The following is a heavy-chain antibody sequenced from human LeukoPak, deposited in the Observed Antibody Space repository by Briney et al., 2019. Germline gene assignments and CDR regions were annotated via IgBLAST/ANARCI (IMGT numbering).Heavy chain of an antibody. V-gene: IGHV4-31*03. CDR3: ARGGEGYDPIEY. D-gene: IGHD5-12*01. CDR2: IYYSGST. J-gene: IGHJ4*02. CDR1: GGSISSVGDY. Sequence: SETLSLTCTVSGGSISSVGDYWSWIRQHPGKGLEWIGDIYYSGSTYYNPSLKSRVTISVDTYKNQFSLKLSSVTDGDRGVYYCARGGEGYDPIEYWGQGTLVTVSS.